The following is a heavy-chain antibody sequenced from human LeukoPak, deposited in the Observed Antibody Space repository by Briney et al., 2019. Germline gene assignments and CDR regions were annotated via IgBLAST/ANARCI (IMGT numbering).Heavy chain of an antibody. J-gene: IGHJ4*01. Sequence: GGSLRLSCAASGFTFNSFAMSWVGQAPGKGLEWVSVISGSGGGTYYADSVKGRFTISRDNSKNTLYLQMNSLRVEDTAVYYCANESPFLDYWGHGPLVTVSS. CDR1: GFTFNSFA. V-gene: IGHV3-23*01. CDR3: ANESPFLDY. CDR2: ISGSGGGT.